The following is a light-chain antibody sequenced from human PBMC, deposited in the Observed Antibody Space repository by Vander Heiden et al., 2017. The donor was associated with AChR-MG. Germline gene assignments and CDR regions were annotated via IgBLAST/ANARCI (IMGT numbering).Light chain of an antibody. V-gene: IGLV3-21*03. J-gene: IGLJ3*02. CDR3: EVWDSTSDPRV. Sequence: SYVLTQTPSVSVAPGKTATTACGGDNIGGKSVHGYQHKAGQAPVLVVYEGSDRPSGIPERFSGSNSGNTATLTISRVEAGDEADYYCEVWDSTSDPRVFGGGTKLTVL. CDR1: NIGGKS. CDR2: EGS.